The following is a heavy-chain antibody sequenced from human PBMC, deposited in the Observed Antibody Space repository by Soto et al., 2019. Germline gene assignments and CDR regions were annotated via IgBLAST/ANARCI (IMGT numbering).Heavy chain of an antibody. V-gene: IGHV4-31*03. CDR1: GASLSSGGYY. J-gene: IGHJ3*01. D-gene: IGHD3-22*01. Sequence: QVQLQESGPGLAKPSQTLSLTCTVSGASLSSGGYYWTWIRQVPGKALEWIGYILHTGTTFYNPSLKSRVVMSIEKSANQFSLNLRSVNAADTAVYYCARGLGYDSTGRFLAAFDVWGHGTMVTVSS. CDR3: ARGLGYDSTGRFLAAFDV. CDR2: ILHTGTT.